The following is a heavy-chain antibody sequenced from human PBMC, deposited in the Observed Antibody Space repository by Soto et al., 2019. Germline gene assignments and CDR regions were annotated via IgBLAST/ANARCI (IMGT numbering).Heavy chain of an antibody. CDR2: INPNSGGT. Sequence: VASVKVSCKASGYTFTGYYMHWVRQAPGQGLEWMGWINPNSGGTNYAQKFQGRVTMTRDTSISTAYMELSRLRSDDTAVYYCARVIVVVPAAILSHYYYYGMDVWGQGTTVTVSS. J-gene: IGHJ6*02. V-gene: IGHV1-2*02. CDR1: GYTFTGYY. CDR3: ARVIVVVPAAILSHYYYYGMDV. D-gene: IGHD2-2*01.